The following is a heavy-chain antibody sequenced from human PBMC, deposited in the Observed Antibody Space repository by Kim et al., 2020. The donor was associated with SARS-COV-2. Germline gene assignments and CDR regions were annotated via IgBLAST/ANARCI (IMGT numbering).Heavy chain of an antibody. CDR2: INPSGGST. CDR1: GYTFTSYY. CDR3: ARDRGSYPYYYYGMDV. V-gene: IGHV1-46*01. J-gene: IGHJ6*02. D-gene: IGHD3-16*02. Sequence: ASVKVSCKASGYTFTSYYMHWVRQAPGQGLEWMGIINPSGGSTSYAQKFQGRVTMTRDTSTSTVYMELSSLRSEDTAVYYCARDRGSYPYYYYGMDVWGQGTTVTVSS.